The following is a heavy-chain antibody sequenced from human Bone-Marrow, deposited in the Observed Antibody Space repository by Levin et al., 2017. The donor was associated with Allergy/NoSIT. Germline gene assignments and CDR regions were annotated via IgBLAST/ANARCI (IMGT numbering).Heavy chain of an antibody. J-gene: IGHJ3*02. CDR2: ISSSSSYI. Sequence: GGSLRLSCAASGFTFSSYSMNWVRQAPGKGLEWVSSISSSSSYIYYADSVKGRFTISRDNAKNSLYLQMNSLRAEDTAVYYCARDIAAAEGAFDIWGQGTMVTVSS. V-gene: IGHV3-21*01. CDR1: GFTFSSYS. D-gene: IGHD6-13*01. CDR3: ARDIAAAEGAFDI.